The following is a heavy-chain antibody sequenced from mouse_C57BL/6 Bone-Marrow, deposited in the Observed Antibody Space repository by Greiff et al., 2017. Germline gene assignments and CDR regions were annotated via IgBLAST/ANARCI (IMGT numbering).Heavy chain of an antibody. CDR2: ISDGGSYT. Sequence: EVQGVESGGGLVKPGGSLKLSCAASGFTFSSYAMSWVRQTPEKRLEWVATISDGGSYTYYPDNVKGRFTISRDNAKNNLYLQMSHLKSEDTAMYYCARESYEDAMDYWGQGTSVTVSS. V-gene: IGHV5-4*01. CDR1: GFTFSSYA. CDR3: ARESYEDAMDY. J-gene: IGHJ4*01. D-gene: IGHD1-1*01.